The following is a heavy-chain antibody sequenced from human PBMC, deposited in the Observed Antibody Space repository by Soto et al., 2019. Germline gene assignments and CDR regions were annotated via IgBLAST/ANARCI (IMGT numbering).Heavy chain of an antibody. CDR2: IYSGGST. V-gene: IGHV3-53*01. CDR3: ARESGYDILTGYSDV. D-gene: IGHD3-9*01. CDR1: GFTVSSNY. Sequence: GGSLRLSCAASGFTVSSNYMSWVRQAPGKGLEWVSVIYSGGSTYYADSAKGRFTISRDNSKNTLYLQMNSLRAEDTAVYYCARESGYDILTGYSDVWGQGTTVTVSS. J-gene: IGHJ6*02.